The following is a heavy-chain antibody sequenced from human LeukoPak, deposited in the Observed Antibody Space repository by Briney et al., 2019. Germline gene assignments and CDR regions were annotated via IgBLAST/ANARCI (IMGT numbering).Heavy chain of an antibody. CDR1: GGSISSYY. Sequence: SETLSLTCTVSGGSISSYYWSWIRQPPGKGLEWIGYIYYSGSTNYNPSLKSRVTISVDTSKNQFSLKLSSVTAADTAVYYCARHVDTAMALDAFVIWGQGTMVTVSS. V-gene: IGHV4-59*01. J-gene: IGHJ3*02. CDR3: ARHVDTAMALDAFVI. D-gene: IGHD5-18*01. CDR2: IYYSGST.